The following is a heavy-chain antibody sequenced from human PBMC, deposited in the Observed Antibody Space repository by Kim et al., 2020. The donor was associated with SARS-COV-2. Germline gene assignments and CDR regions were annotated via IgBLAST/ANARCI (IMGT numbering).Heavy chain of an antibody. Sequence: GGSLRLSCAASGFTFSSYGMHWVRQAPGKGLEWVAVISYDGSNKYYADSVKGRFTISRDNSKNTLYLQMNSLRAEDTAVYYCARDSGSPYFDYWGQGTLVTVSS. CDR1: GFTFSSYG. CDR2: ISYDGSNK. D-gene: IGHD3-10*01. J-gene: IGHJ4*02. CDR3: ARDSGSPYFDY. V-gene: IGHV3-33*05.